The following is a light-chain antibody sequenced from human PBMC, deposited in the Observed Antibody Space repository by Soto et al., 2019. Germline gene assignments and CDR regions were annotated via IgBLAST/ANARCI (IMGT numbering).Light chain of an antibody. J-gene: IGKJ5*01. V-gene: IGKV1-33*01. CDR2: DAS. Sequence: DIQMTQSPSSLSAYVGDRVTITCQASQDITNSLNWYQQKSGKAPKLPIYDASSLEAGVPSRFSGSGSGTDFSFTISSLQPEDIATYYCQQYDDLPITFGQGTRLEIK. CDR1: QDITNS. CDR3: QQYDDLPIT.